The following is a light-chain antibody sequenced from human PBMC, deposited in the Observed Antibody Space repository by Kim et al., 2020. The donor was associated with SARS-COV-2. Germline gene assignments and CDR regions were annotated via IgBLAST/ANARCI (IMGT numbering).Light chain of an antibody. CDR1: SGNSSYD. J-gene: IGLJ3*02. V-gene: IGLV4-69*01. CDR3: QTWGTGIWV. Sequence: SVKLSCTLSSGNSSYDIAWHQQQPEKGPRYLMKLNSDGSHSKGDGIPDRFSGSSSGAERYLTISSLQSEDEADYYCQTWGTGIWVFGGGTQLTVL. CDR2: LNSDGSH.